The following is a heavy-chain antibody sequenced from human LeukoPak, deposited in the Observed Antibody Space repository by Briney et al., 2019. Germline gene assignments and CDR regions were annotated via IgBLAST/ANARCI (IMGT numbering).Heavy chain of an antibody. CDR1: GGTFSSYA. CDR2: IIPIFGTA. V-gene: IGHV1-69*05. D-gene: IGHD6-6*01. Sequence: EASVKVSCKASGGTFSSYAISWVRQAPGQGLEWMGGIIPIFGTANYAQKFQGRVTITTDESTSTAYMELSSLRSEDTAVYYCARMDSSYDWYFDLWGRGTLVTVSS. J-gene: IGHJ2*01. CDR3: ARMDSSYDWYFDL.